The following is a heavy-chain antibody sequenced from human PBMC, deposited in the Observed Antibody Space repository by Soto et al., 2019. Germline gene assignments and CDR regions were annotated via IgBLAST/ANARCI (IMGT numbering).Heavy chain of an antibody. CDR2: ISYDGSNK. V-gene: IGHV3-30*03. CDR3: ATKGAALSAMGYGMDV. J-gene: IGHJ6*02. CDR1: GFPFVGFC. D-gene: IGHD5-18*01. Sequence: ASGFPFVGFCMHRVLPATGKGLEWVAVISYDGSNKYYADSVKGRFTISRDNSKNTLYLQMNSLRAEDTAVYYCATKGAALSAMGYGMDVWAEGITLTV.